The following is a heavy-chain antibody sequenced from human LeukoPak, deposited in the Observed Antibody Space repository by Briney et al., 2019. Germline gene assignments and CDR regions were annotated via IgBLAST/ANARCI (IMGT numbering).Heavy chain of an antibody. CDR2: IYYSGST. Sequence: SETLSLTCTVSGGSISSSSYYWGWIRQPPGKGLEWIGSIYYSGSTYYNPSLKSRVTISVDTSKNQFSLKLSSVTAADTAVYYCARGRQRQFDIWGQGTMVTVSS. CDR1: GGSISSSSYY. CDR3: ARGRQRQFDI. J-gene: IGHJ3*02. V-gene: IGHV4-39*01. D-gene: IGHD5-24*01.